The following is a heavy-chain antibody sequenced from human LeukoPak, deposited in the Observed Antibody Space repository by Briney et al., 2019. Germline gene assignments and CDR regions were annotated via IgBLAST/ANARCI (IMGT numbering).Heavy chain of an antibody. CDR3: ARAHLSGDYTEDY. CDR2: ISSEGYI. Sequence: GGSLRLSCVVSGFTFSTYSMNWVRQAPGKGLEWVSSISSEGYIYYADSVKGRFTISRDSAKNPLYLQMNSLRVEDTAVYYCARAHLSGDYTEDYWGQGTLVTVSS. J-gene: IGHJ4*02. D-gene: IGHD4-17*01. V-gene: IGHV3-21*01. CDR1: GFTFSTYS.